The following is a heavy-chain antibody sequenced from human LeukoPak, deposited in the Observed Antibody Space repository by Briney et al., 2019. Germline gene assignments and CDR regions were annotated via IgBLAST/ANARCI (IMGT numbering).Heavy chain of an antibody. CDR3: AKDTADIVVVPAAYFDY. J-gene: IGHJ4*02. V-gene: IGHV3-7*01. CDR1: GFTFSSYW. D-gene: IGHD2-2*01. Sequence: PGGSLRLSCAASGFTFSSYWMSWVRQAPGKGLEWVANIKQDGSEKYYVDSVKGRFTISRDNSKNTLYLQMNSLRAEDTAVYYCAKDTADIVVVPAAYFDYWGQGTLVTVSS. CDR2: IKQDGSEK.